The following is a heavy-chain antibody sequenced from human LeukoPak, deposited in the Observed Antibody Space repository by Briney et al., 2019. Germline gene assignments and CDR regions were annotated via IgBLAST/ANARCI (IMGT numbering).Heavy chain of an antibody. J-gene: IGHJ4*02. CDR3: AFYSSGYSYYFDY. V-gene: IGHV3-7*01. CDR2: IKKVGSEK. Sequence: GGSLRLSCAASGFTFSNYWMSWVRQAPGKGLEWVGNIKKVGSEKYYVDSVKGRFTISRDNAKNSLYLQLNSLSAEDTAVYYCAFYSSGYSYYFDYWGQGTLVTVSS. CDR1: GFTFSNYW. D-gene: IGHD3-22*01.